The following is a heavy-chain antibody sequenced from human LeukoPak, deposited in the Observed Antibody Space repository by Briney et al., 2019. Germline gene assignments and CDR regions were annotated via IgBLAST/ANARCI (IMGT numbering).Heavy chain of an antibody. V-gene: IGHV1-2*02. CDR1: GYTFTGYY. CDR2: INPNSGGT. D-gene: IGHD6-13*01. CDR3: ASSIAAAGKRAAFDI. Sequence: GSVKVSCKASGYTFTGYYMHWVRQAPGQGLEWMGWINPNSGGTNYAQKFQGRVTMTRDTSISTAYMALSRLRSDDTAVYYCASSIAAAGKRAAFDIWGQGTMVTVSS. J-gene: IGHJ3*02.